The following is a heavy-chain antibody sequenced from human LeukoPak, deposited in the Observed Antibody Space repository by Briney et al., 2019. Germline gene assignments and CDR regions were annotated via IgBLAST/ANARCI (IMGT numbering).Heavy chain of an antibody. V-gene: IGHV3-7*01. J-gene: IGHJ4*02. CDR3: ARVVRQQVDY. CDR1: GFTFSSYW. CDR2: IKQDGSNK. Sequence: GGSLRLSCAASGFTFSSYWMSWVRQAPGKGLEWVANIKQDGSNKYYADSVKGRFTISRDNSKNTLYLQMNSLRAEDTAVYYCARVVRQQVDYWGQGTLVTVSS. D-gene: IGHD6-13*01.